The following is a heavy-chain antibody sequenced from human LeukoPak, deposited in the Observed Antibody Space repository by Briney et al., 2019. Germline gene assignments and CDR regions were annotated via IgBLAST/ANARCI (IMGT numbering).Heavy chain of an antibody. V-gene: IGHV3-23*01. Sequence: PGGSLRLSCAASGFTFSSYAMSWVRQAPGKGLEWVSAISGSGGSTYYTDSVKGRFTISRDTSKNTLYLQMNSLRAVDTAVYYCAKDREVREMGAFDIWGQGTMVTVSS. CDR1: GFTFSSYA. CDR3: AKDREVREMGAFDI. CDR2: ISGSGGST. J-gene: IGHJ3*02. D-gene: IGHD3-10*01.